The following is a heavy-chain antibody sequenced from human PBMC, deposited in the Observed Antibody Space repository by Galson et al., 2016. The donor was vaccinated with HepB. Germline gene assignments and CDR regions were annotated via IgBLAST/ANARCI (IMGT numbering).Heavy chain of an antibody. J-gene: IGHJ4*02. CDR1: GGSISSSSYY. Sequence: SETLSLTCTVSGGSISSSSYYWGWIRQPPGKGLEWIGSIYYSGSTYYNWSLKSRVTIFVDTSKNQFSLKLSSVTAADTAVYYCARPHLHLYYFDYWGRGTLVTVSS. CDR2: IYYSGST. CDR3: ARPHLHLYYFDY. V-gene: IGHV4-39*01.